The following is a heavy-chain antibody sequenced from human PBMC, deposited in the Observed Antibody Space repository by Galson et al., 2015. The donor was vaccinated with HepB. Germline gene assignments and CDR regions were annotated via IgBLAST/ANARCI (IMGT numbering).Heavy chain of an antibody. CDR3: ATRLRPHMTTVTTLFHYGMDV. D-gene: IGHD4-17*01. CDR1: GYTLTELS. CDR2: FDPEDGET. J-gene: IGHJ6*02. Sequence: SVKVSCKVSGYTLTELSMHWVRQAPGKGLEWMGGFDPEDGETIYAQKFQGRVTMTEDTSTDTAYMGLSSLRSEDTAVYYCATRLRPHMTTVTTLFHYGMDVWGQGTTVTVSS. V-gene: IGHV1-24*01.